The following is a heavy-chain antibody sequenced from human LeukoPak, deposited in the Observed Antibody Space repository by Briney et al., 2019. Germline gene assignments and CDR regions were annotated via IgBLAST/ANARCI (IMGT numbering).Heavy chain of an antibody. CDR3: ARGGSGVWYYYYYMDV. J-gene: IGHJ6*03. D-gene: IGHD3-10*01. Sequence: SETLSLTCAVYGGSFSGYYWSWIRQPPGKGLEWIGEINHSGSTNYNPSLKSRVTISVDTSKNQFSLKLSSVTAADTAVYYCARGGSGVWYYYYYMDVWGKGTTVTISS. V-gene: IGHV4-34*01. CDR1: GGSFSGYY. CDR2: INHSGST.